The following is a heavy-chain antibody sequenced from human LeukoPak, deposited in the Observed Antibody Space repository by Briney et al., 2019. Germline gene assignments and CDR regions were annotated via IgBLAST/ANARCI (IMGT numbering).Heavy chain of an antibody. Sequence: GGSLRLSCAASGFTFSSYAMSWVRQAPGKGLEWVSAISGSGGSTYYADSVKGRFTISRDNSKNTLYLQMNSLRAEDTALYYCAKDDSPGNTGIDYWGQGTLVTVSS. CDR3: AKDDSPGNTGIDY. CDR1: GFTFSSYA. J-gene: IGHJ4*02. V-gene: IGHV3-23*01. CDR2: ISGSGGST. D-gene: IGHD3-10*01.